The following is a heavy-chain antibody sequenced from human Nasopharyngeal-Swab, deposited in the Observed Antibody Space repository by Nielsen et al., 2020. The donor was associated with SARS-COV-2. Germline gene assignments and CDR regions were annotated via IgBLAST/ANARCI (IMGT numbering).Heavy chain of an antibody. V-gene: IGHV3-30*03. J-gene: IGHJ5*02. CDR1: GFTFSSYG. Sequence: LKISCAASGFTFSSYGMHWVRQAPGKGLEWVAFISYDGSKKYFLDSVKGRFTISRDNAKKSLYLQMNSLRAEDTAVYYCARASRGWSWGQGTLVTVSS. CDR3: ARASRGWS. CDR2: ISYDGSKK. D-gene: IGHD6-19*01.